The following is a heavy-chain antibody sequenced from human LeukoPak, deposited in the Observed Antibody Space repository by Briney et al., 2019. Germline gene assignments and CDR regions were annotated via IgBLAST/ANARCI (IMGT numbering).Heavy chain of an antibody. CDR3: ASRPFETTVVPWDFY. Sequence: GETLKISCKGSGYNFNTYWVAWVRQLPGKGLEWMGIIRPMNSDVRYSPSFQGQVAISADRSINTAYLQWSSLTASDTAMYYCASRPFETTVVPWDFYWGQGTQVTVSS. CDR1: GYNFNTYW. J-gene: IGHJ4*02. V-gene: IGHV5-51*01. CDR2: IRPMNSDV. D-gene: IGHD4-23*01.